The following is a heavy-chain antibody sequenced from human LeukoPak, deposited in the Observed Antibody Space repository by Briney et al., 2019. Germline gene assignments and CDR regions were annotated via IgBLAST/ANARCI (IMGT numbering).Heavy chain of an antibody. CDR1: GFTFSSYA. Sequence: GGSLRLSCAASGFTFSSYAMSWVRQAPGKGLEWVSAISSSGGSTYYADSVKGRFTISRDNSKNTLYLQMKTLRAEDTAVYFCAKDEYSTSPVTFGYWGQGTLVTVSS. J-gene: IGHJ4*02. V-gene: IGHV3-23*01. CDR2: ISSSGGST. D-gene: IGHD6-6*01. CDR3: AKDEYSTSPVTFGY.